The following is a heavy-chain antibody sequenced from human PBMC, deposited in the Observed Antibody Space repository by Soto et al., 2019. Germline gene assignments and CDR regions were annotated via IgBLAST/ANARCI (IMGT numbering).Heavy chain of an antibody. CDR2: ISHLEST. J-gene: IGHJ4*02. CDR1: GASISYGGFS. D-gene: IGHD5-12*01. CDR3: ARGGGYDSFDY. V-gene: IGHV4-30-2*06. Sequence: SETLSLTCTVSGASISYGGFSWSWIRQSPGKGLEWIGYISHLESTYFHPSFKSRLTMSIDRTRNQFSLKLSSVTAADMAVYYCARGGGYDSFDYWGQGALVTVSS.